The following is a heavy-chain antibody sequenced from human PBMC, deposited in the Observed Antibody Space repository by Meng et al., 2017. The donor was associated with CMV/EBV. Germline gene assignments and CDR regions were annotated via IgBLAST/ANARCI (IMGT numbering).Heavy chain of an antibody. CDR1: GFTFTSSA. CDR3: ARGGFIVATILVVQNWFDP. J-gene: IGHJ5*02. CDR2: IIPIFGTA. V-gene: IGHV1-69*05. D-gene: IGHD5-12*01. Sequence: SVKVSCKASGFTFTSSAVQWVRQAPGQGLEWMGGIIPIFGTANYAQKFQGRVTITTDESTSTAYMELSSLRSEDTAVYYCARGGFIVATILVVQNWFDPWGQGTLVTVSS.